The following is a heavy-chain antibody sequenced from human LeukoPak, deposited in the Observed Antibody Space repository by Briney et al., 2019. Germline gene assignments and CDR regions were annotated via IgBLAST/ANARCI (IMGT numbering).Heavy chain of an antibody. CDR2: ISGSGGST. Sequence: GGSLRLSCAASGFTFSSYAMSWVRQAPGKGLEWVSAISGSGGSTYYADSGKGRFTISRDNSKNTLYLQMNSLRAEDTAVCYCAKGDYYDSSGYPNWFDPWGQGTLVTVSS. V-gene: IGHV3-23*01. D-gene: IGHD3-22*01. CDR3: AKGDYYDSSGYPNWFDP. CDR1: GFTFSSYA. J-gene: IGHJ5*02.